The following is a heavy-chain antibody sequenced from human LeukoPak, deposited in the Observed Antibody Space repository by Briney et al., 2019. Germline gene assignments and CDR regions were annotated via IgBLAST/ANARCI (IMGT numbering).Heavy chain of an antibody. CDR2: IYYSGST. J-gene: IGHJ4*02. D-gene: IGHD3-10*01. CDR3: ARQGDGRLWFGPFDY. Sequence: SETLSLNCTVSGGSISSYYWSWIRQPPGKGLEWIGYIYYSGSTNYNPSLKSRVTISVDTSKNQFSLKLSSVTAADTAVYYCARQGDGRLWFGPFDYWGQGTLVTVSS. CDR1: GGSISSYY. V-gene: IGHV4-59*08.